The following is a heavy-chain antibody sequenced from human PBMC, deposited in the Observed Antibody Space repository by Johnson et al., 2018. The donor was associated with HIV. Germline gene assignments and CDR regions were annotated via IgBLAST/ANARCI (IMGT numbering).Heavy chain of an antibody. CDR1: GFTFSSYA. Sequence: VQLVESGGGVVQPGRSLRLSCAASGFTFSSYAMHWVRQAPGKGLEWVANIKQDGSEKYYVDSVKGRFTISRDNAKNSLYLQMNSLRAEDTAVYYCARDPFWLKAFDIWVQGTMVTVSS. CDR2: IKQDGSEK. CDR3: ARDPFWLKAFDI. D-gene: IGHD3-22*01. J-gene: IGHJ3*02. V-gene: IGHV3-7*01.